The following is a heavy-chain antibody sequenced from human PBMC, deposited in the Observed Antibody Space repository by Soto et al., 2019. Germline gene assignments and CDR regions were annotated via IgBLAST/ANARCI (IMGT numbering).Heavy chain of an antibody. CDR1: GGSISSYY. V-gene: IGHV4-59*01. CDR2: IYYSGST. CDR3: ARDGTDLPYYYYGMDV. Sequence: SETLSLTCTVSGGSISSYYWSWIRQPPGKGLEWIGYIYYSGSTNYNPSLKSRVTISVDTSKNQFSLKLSSVTAADTAVYYCARDGTDLPYYYYGMDVWGQGTTVTVSS. J-gene: IGHJ6*02. D-gene: IGHD1-26*01.